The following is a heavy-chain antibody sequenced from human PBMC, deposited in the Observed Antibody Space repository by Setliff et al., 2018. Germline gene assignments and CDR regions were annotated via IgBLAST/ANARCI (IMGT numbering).Heavy chain of an antibody. Sequence: GGSLRLSCAASGFTFSSYAMSWVRQAPGKGLEWVSAISGSGGSTYYADSVKGRLTISRDNSKNTLYLQMNSLRAEDTAVYYCAKDFRDLGYSDYWGQGTLVTSPQ. CDR2: ISGSGGST. CDR3: AKDFRDLGYSDY. V-gene: IGHV3-23*01. J-gene: IGHJ4*02. CDR1: GFTFSSYA.